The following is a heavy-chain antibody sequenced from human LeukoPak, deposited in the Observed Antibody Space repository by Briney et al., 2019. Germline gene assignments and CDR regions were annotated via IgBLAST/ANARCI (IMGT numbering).Heavy chain of an antibody. V-gene: IGHV3-64*02. CDR1: GFTFSSYA. CDR2: ISSNGGST. J-gene: IGHJ4*02. D-gene: IGHD6-13*01. CDR3: ARGDSSSWRSASEFDY. Sequence: GGSLRLSCAASGFTFSSYAMHWVRQAPGKGLEYVSSISSNGGSTYYADSVKGRFTISRDNSKNTLYLQMGSLRVEDMAVYYCARGDSSSWRSASEFDYWGQGTLVTVSS.